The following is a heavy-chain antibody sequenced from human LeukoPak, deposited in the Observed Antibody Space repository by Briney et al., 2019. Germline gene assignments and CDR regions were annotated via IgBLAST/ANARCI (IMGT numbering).Heavy chain of an antibody. V-gene: IGHV4-30-4*01. D-gene: IGHD3-10*01. J-gene: IGHJ4*02. CDR3: ARDLYGSGSSYFDY. Sequence: SETLSLTCTVSGGSISSGDYYWSWIRQPPGKGLEWNGYIYYSGSTYYNPSLKSRVTISVDTSKNQFSLKLSSVTAADTAVYYCARDLYGSGSSYFDYWGQGTLVTVSS. CDR1: GGSISSGDYY. CDR2: IYYSGST.